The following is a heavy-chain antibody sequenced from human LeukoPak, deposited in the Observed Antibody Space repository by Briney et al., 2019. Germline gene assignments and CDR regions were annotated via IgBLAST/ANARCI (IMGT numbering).Heavy chain of an antibody. D-gene: IGHD2-15*01. CDR3: ASGCSGGSCFRGSWFDP. V-gene: IGHV4-38-2*01. J-gene: IGHJ5*02. Sequence: SETLSLTCAVSGYSISSGYYWGWFRQPPGEGLEWIGSIYHTGSTYYNPSLKNRVTISIDTSKNHFSLKLSSVTAADTAAYYCASGCSGGSCFRGSWFDPWGQGTLVTVSS. CDR1: GYSISSGYY. CDR2: IYHTGST.